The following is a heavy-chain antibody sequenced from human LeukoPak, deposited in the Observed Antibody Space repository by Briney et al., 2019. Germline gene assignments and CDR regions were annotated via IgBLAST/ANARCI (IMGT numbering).Heavy chain of an antibody. J-gene: IGHJ4*02. CDR1: GFTFSSYS. CDR2: ISSSSSYI. D-gene: IGHD5-12*01. CDR3: ARDRGIVATTPPYYFDY. Sequence: PGGSLRLSCAASGFTFSSYSMDWVRQAPGKGLEWVSSISSSSSYIYYADSVKGRFTISRDNAKNSLYLQMNSLRAEDTAVYYCARDRGIVATTPPYYFDYWGQGTLVTVSS. V-gene: IGHV3-21*01.